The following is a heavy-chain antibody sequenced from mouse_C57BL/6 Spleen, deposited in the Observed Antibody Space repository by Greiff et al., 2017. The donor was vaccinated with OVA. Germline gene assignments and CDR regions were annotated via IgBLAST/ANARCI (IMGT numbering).Heavy chain of an antibody. CDR2: IWRGGST. D-gene: IGHD2-1*01. J-gene: IGHJ1*03. CDR3: ARDGNGSFDV. V-gene: IGHV2-5*01. Sequence: QVQLQQSGPGLVQPSQSLSITCTVSGFSLTSYGVHWVRQSPGKGLEWLGVIWRGGSTDYNAAFMSRLSSTKDNSKSQVFFKMNSLQADDTAIYYCARDGNGSFDVWGTGTTVTVSS. CDR1: GFSLTSYG.